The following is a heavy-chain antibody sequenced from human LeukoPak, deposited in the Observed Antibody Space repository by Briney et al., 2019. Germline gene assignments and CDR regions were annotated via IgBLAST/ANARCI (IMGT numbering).Heavy chain of an antibody. CDR2: IYYSGIT. D-gene: IGHD3-16*01. Sequence: SQTLSLTCTVSGVSINTGVYHWTWIRQAPGKGLEWIGDIYYSGITYYNPSFKSRVAISVDTSADQFSLELTSVTAADTAMYFCARERGGGFNYFDYWGQGALVTVSS. J-gene: IGHJ4*02. CDR1: GVSINTGVYH. V-gene: IGHV4-30-4*01. CDR3: ARERGGGFNYFDY.